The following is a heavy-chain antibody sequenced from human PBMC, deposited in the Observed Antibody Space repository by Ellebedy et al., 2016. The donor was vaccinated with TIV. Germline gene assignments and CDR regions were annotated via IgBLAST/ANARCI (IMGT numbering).Heavy chain of an antibody. V-gene: IGHV3-7*04. CDR3: VGANPPPQYFFH. CDR1: GFTFSSYW. J-gene: IGHJ1*01. Sequence: PGGSLRLSCAASGFTFSSYWMSWVRQAPGKGLEWVANINANGVQEQNYVDSVKGRFIISRDNARKTLFLQMNSLRVEDTAVYYCVGANPPPQYFFHWGQGTLVTVSS. CDR2: INANGVQEQ.